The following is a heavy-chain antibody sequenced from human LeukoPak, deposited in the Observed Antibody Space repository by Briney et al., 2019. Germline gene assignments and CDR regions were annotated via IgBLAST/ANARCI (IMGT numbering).Heavy chain of an antibody. Sequence: GGSLRLSCAAPGFTFSSYSMKWVRQAPGKGLEWVSSISSSSSYIYYADSVKGRFTISRDNAKKSLYLQMNSLRAEDTAVYYCARDLGQFVAAAKYYFDYWGQGTLVTVSS. CDR1: GFTFSSYS. CDR3: ARDLGQFVAAAKYYFDY. J-gene: IGHJ4*02. D-gene: IGHD6-13*01. CDR2: ISSSSSYI. V-gene: IGHV3-21*01.